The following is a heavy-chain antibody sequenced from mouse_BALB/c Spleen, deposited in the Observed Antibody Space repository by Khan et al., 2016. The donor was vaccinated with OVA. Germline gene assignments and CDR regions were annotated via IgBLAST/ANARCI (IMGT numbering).Heavy chain of an antibody. CDR1: GYTFSDYN. D-gene: IGHD1-2*01. Sequence: VQLQQSGPELVKPGASVKISCKASGYTFSDYNMDWVKQSHGKRLEWLGYIYPNDGGSGYNQKFKTKATLTVDMSSSTAYMELSSLTYEDSAVYYCVRSGYGSFAFWGQGTLATVS. J-gene: IGHJ3*01. CDR3: VRSGYGSFAF. V-gene: IGHV1S29*02. CDR2: IYPNDGGS.